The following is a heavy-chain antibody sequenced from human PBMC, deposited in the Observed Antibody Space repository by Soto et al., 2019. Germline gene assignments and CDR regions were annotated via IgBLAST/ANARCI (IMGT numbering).Heavy chain of an antibody. V-gene: IGHV3-48*02. CDR3: ARDPGYCSSTSCSSYGMDV. CDR2: ISSSSSTI. D-gene: IGHD2-2*03. Sequence: GGSLRLSCAASGFTFSSYSMNWVRQAPGKGLEWVSYISSSSSTIYYADSVKGRFTISRDNAKNSLYLQMNSLRDEDTAVYYCARDPGYCSSTSCSSYGMDVWGQGTTVTVSS. CDR1: GFTFSSYS. J-gene: IGHJ6*02.